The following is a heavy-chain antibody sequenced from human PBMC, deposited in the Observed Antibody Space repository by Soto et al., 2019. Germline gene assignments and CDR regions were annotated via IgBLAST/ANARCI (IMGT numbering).Heavy chain of an antibody. CDR2: ISYDGSNK. V-gene: IGHV3-30*18. CDR3: AKAYYYGSGSYYSRALDAFDI. J-gene: IGHJ3*02. D-gene: IGHD3-10*01. CDR1: GFTFSSYG. Sequence: GGSLRLSCSASGFTFSSYGMHWVRQAPGKGLEWVAVISYDGSNKYYADSVKGRFTISRDNSKNTLYLQMNSLRAEDTAVYYCAKAYYYGSGSYYSRALDAFDIWGQGTMVTVSS.